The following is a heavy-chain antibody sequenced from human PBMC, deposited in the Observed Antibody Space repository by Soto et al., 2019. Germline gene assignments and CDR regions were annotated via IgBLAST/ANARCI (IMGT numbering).Heavy chain of an antibody. CDR1: GFTVSSNY. Sequence: GGSLRLSCAASGFTVSSNYMSWVRQAPGKGLEWVSVIYSGGSTYYADSVKGRFTISRDNSKNTLYLQMNSLRAEDTAVYYCERFGNYNYCYGMDVWGQGTTVPVSS. CDR3: ERFGNYNYCYGMDV. V-gene: IGHV3-66*01. J-gene: IGHJ6*02. D-gene: IGHD3-10*01. CDR2: IYSGGST.